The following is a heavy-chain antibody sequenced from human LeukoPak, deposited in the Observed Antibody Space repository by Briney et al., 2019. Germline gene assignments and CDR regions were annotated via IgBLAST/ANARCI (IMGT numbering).Heavy chain of an antibody. J-gene: IGHJ4*02. CDR3: ARAILRGYSYGPDY. CDR2: IRYDGSNK. D-gene: IGHD5-18*01. CDR1: GFTFSSYG. V-gene: IGHV3-30*02. Sequence: GGSLRLSCAASGFTFSSYGMHWVRQAPGKGLEWVAFIRYDGSNKYYADFVKGRFTVSRDNSKNTLYLQMNSLRAEDTAVYYCARAILRGYSYGPDYWGQGTLVTVSS.